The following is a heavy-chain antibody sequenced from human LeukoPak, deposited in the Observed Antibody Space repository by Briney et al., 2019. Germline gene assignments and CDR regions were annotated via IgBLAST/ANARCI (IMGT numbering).Heavy chain of an antibody. CDR1: DGAITGFS. D-gene: IGHD6-13*01. CDR3: ARVSTSWYQDWYFDL. CDR2: IDTSGNT. J-gene: IGHJ2*01. V-gene: IGHV4-4*07. Sequence: SETLSLTCTVSDGAITGFSWSWIRQPAGKGLEWIGRIDTSGNTNYKPSLKSRVTMSVDTSKNQFSLKLSSVTAADTAVYYCARVSTSWYQDWYFDLWGRGTLVTVSS.